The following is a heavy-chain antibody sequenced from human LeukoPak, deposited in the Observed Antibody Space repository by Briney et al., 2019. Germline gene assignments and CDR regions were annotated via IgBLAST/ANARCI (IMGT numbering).Heavy chain of an antibody. D-gene: IGHD6-13*01. CDR1: GFTFSSYW. CDR2: IKHDGSEK. CDR3: ARDYRLTKYNSSSIY. Sequence: GGSLRLSCAASGFTFSSYWMSWVRQAPGKGLEWVANIKHDGSEKYFVDSVQGRFSISRDNAKNSLYLQMNTLRAEDTAVYYCARDYRLTKYNSSSIYWGQGTLVTVSS. J-gene: IGHJ4*02. V-gene: IGHV3-7*01.